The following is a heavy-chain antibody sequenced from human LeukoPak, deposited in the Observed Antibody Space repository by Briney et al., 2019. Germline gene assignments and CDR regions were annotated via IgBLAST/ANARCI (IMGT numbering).Heavy chain of an antibody. CDR1: GFTLSSYS. CDR3: AKVADYYGSGAHYYYMDV. Sequence: QPGGSLRLSCAASGFTLSSYSMNWVRQAPGKGLEWVSYISRSSSTIHYADSVKGRFTISRDNAKNSLYLQMNSLRAEDTAVYYCAKVADYYGSGAHYYYMDVWGKGTTVTVSS. CDR2: ISRSSSTI. J-gene: IGHJ6*03. D-gene: IGHD3-10*01. V-gene: IGHV3-48*01.